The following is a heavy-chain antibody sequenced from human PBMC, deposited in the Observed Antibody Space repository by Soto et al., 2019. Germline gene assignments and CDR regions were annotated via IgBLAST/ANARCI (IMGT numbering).Heavy chain of an antibody. V-gene: IGHV1-46*01. CDR3: AREGRTNYYYYGMDV. Sequence: ASVKFSCKASGYTFTSYYMHWVRQAPGQGLEWMGIINPSGGSTSYAQKFQGRVTMTRDTSTSTVYMELSSLRSEDTAVYYCAREGRTNYYYYGMDVWGQGTTVTVSS. CDR2: INPSGGST. CDR1: GYTFTSYY. D-gene: IGHD1-26*01. J-gene: IGHJ6*02.